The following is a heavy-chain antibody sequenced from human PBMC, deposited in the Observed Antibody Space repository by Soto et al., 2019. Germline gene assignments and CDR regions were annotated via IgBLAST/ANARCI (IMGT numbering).Heavy chain of an antibody. Sequence: QVQLVESGGGVVQPGRSLRLSCAASGFTFSSYGMHWVRQAPGKGLEWVAVIWYDGSNKYYADSVKGRFTISRDNSKNTLYVQMNSQRAEDTAVYYCARKGHCSGGSCYQYYDYGMDVWGQGTTVTVSS. J-gene: IGHJ6*02. CDR3: ARKGHCSGGSCYQYYDYGMDV. CDR1: GFTFSSYG. D-gene: IGHD2-15*01. V-gene: IGHV3-33*01. CDR2: IWYDGSNK.